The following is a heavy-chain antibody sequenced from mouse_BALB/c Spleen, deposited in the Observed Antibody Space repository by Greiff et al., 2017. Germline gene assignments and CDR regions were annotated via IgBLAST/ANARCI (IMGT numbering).Heavy chain of an antibody. Sequence: QVQLQQPGAELVKPGASVKLSCKASGYTFTSYWMHWVKQRPGQGLEWIGEINPSNGRTNYNEKFKSKATLTVDKSSSTAYMQLSSLTSEDSAVYYCARFFYYWVDYWGQGTTLTVSS. CDR3: ARFFYYWVDY. D-gene: IGHD2-1*01. V-gene: IGHV1S81*02. CDR2: INPSNGRT. J-gene: IGHJ2*01. CDR1: GYTFTSYW.